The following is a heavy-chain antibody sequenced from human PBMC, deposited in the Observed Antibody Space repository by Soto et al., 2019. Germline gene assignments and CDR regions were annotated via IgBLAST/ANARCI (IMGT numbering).Heavy chain of an antibody. CDR1: GYTFSRYG. J-gene: IGHJ4*02. CDR3: ARASAYSTPWSFDN. CDR2: ISGFNGNT. V-gene: IGHV1-18*01. Sequence: ASVKVSCKASGYTFSRYGISWVRQAPGQGLEWMGWISGFNGNTKESEKLQGSVTLTTDTAANTAHMELRGLRSDDTAVYYCARASAYSTPWSFDNWGQGTLVTVSS. D-gene: IGHD6-13*01.